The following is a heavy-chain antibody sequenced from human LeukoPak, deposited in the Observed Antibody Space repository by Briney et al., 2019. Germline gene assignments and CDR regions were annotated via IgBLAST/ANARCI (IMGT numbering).Heavy chain of an antibody. D-gene: IGHD6-19*01. V-gene: IGHV1-8*01. CDR3: ARGRYSSGWYYY. CDR1: GYTFTSYD. CDR2: MNPNSGNT. Sequence: GASVKVSCKASGYTFTSYDINWVRQATGQGPEWMGWMNPNSGNTGYAQKFQGRVTMTRNTSISTAYMELSSLRSEDTAVYYCARGRYSSGWYYYWGQGTLVTVSS. J-gene: IGHJ4*02.